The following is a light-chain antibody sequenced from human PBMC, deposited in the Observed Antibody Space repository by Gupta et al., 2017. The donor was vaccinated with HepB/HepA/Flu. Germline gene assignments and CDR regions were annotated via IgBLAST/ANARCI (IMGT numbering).Light chain of an antibody. CDR2: DVN. CDR1: SSDVGGYNY. J-gene: IGLJ2*01. Sequence: QSALTQPASVSGSPGQSSTISCTGTSSDVGGYNYVCWYQHHPDKVPNLMVYDVNNRPAGVANRLSASESGNTASLTISVHGEEDADDYYDSSDTSSSTVVFGGGTKLTVL. V-gene: IGLV2-14*03. CDR3: SSDTSSSTVV.